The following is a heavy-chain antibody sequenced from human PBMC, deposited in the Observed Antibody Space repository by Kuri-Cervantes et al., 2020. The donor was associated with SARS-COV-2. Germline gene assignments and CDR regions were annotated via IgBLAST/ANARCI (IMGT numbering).Heavy chain of an antibody. J-gene: IGHJ4*02. CDR2: ISSDGSNK. CDR1: GFTFSSYA. CDR3: AREGIAGTDDY. D-gene: IGHD1/OR15-1a*01. Sequence: GGSLRPSCAASGFTFSSYAMHWVRQAPGKGREWVAVISSDGSNKYYADSVKGRFTISRDNSKNTLYLQMNSLMAEDTAVDYCAREGIAGTDDYWGQGTLVTVSS. V-gene: IGHV3-30-3*01.